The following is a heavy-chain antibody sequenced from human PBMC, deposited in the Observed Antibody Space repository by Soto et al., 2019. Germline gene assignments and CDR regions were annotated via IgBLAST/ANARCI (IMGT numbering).Heavy chain of an antibody. CDR1: GFTFSDYA. V-gene: IGHV3-23*01. CDR3: AKASSAWYGSKNYYFDS. CDR2: ISATGGTT. Sequence: EVHLSESGGGVVQPGGSLRLSCVVSGFTFSDYAMDWVRQAPGKGLEWVSEISATGGTTNYADSVKGRYTISRYNSNNTLYLHLTNLRAEDPAMFYCAKASSAWYGSKNYYFDSWGQGALVTVSS. J-gene: IGHJ4*02. D-gene: IGHD6-19*01.